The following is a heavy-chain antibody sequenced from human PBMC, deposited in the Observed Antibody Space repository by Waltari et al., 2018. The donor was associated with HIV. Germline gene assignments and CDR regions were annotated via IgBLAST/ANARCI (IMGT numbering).Heavy chain of an antibody. J-gene: IGHJ6*02. V-gene: IGHV3-53*01. CDR2: SYSGGTT. CDR1: GFTVSSNY. CDR3: ATQAGGYDLYYGMDV. Sequence: EVQLVESGGGLIQPGGSLRLSCAASGFTVSSNYMNWVRQAPGKGLEWVSVSYSGGTTYYADSVNGRFTISRDNSNNTLYLQMNSLRAEDTAVYYCATQAGGYDLYYGMDVWGQGTTVTVSS. D-gene: IGHD5-12*01.